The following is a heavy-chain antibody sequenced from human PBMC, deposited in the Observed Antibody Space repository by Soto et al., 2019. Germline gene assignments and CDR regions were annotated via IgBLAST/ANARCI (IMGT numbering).Heavy chain of an antibody. Sequence: NPSETLTLNGTVSGVSTTTYKWTWIRQSPGKGLEWIAYMYSSGSSSYNPSLKSRATISMDTFRNQYSLQLNSATAEDTAVYYCAREWSAFDYWGQGILVT. CDR2: MYSSGSS. J-gene: IGHJ4*02. V-gene: IGHV4-59*01. D-gene: IGHD2-15*01. CDR3: AREWSAFDY. CDR1: GVSTTTYK.